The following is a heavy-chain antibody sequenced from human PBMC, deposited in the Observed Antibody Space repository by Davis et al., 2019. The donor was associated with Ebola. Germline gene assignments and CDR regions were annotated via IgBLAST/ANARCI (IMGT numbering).Heavy chain of an antibody. CDR2: ISYDGSNK. CDR3: AKEILWFGELLGFDY. CDR1: GFTSSSYG. V-gene: IGHV3-30*18. Sequence: GGSLRLSCAASGFTSSSYGMHWVRQAPGKGLEWVAVISYDGSNKYYADSVKRRFTISRDNSKNTLYLQMNSLRAEDTAVYYCAKEILWFGELLGFDYWGQGTLVTVSS. J-gene: IGHJ4*02. D-gene: IGHD3-10*01.